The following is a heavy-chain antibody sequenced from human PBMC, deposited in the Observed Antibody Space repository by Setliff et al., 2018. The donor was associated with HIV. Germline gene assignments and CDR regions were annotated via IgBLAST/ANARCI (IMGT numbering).Heavy chain of an antibody. CDR1: NGSFSGYY. D-gene: IGHD5-18*01. CDR3: AAWGPRYSYAPYFFDS. CDR2: INHSGST. V-gene: IGHV4-34*01. Sequence: SETLSLTCAVYNGSFSGYYWTWIRQPPGKGLEWIGEINHSGSTNYSPSLKCRVTISVDASRNQFSLRLSSVTAADTAVYYCAAWGPRYSYAPYFFDSWGQGTLVTVSS. J-gene: IGHJ4*02.